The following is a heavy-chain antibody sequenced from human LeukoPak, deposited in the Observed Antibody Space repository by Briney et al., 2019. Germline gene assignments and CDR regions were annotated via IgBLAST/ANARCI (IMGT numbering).Heavy chain of an antibody. Sequence: GGSLRLSCGASGFTFSDYAMIWVRQAPGKGLEWVSFISGDSATVFLANSVKGRFTTSRDNAQNSLYLQMNGLRAEDTAVYFCARDRPVVGAIDFWGQGTLVIVSS. D-gene: IGHD1-26*01. V-gene: IGHV3-48*04. CDR3: ARDRPVVGAIDF. CDR1: GFTFSDYA. CDR2: ISGDSATV. J-gene: IGHJ4*02.